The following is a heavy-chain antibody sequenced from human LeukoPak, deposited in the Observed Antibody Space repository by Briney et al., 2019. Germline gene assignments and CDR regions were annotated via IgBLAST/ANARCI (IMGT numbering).Heavy chain of an antibody. V-gene: IGHV4-30-2*01. D-gene: IGHD2-2*01. CDR1: GGSISSGGYY. Sequence: SQTLSLTCTVSGGSISSGGYYWSWIRQPPGKGLEWIGYIYHSGSTYCNPSLKSRVTISVDRSKNQFSLKLSSVTAADTAVYYCARDRGYCSSTSCYPFDYWGQGTLVTVSS. J-gene: IGHJ4*02. CDR2: IYHSGST. CDR3: ARDRGYCSSTSCYPFDY.